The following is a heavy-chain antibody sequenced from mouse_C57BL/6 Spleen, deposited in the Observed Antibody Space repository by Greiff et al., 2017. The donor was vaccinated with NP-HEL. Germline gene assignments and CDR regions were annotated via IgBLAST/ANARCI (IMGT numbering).Heavy chain of an antibody. Sequence: QVQLKESGAELARPGASVKLSCKASGYTFTSYGISWVKQRTGQGLEWIGEIYPRSGNTYYNEKFKGKATLTADKSSSTAYMELRSLTSEDSAVYFCARGDGSSRYFDVWGTGTTVTVSS. V-gene: IGHV1-81*01. J-gene: IGHJ1*03. D-gene: IGHD1-1*01. CDR2: IYPRSGNT. CDR3: ARGDGSSRYFDV. CDR1: GYTFTSYG.